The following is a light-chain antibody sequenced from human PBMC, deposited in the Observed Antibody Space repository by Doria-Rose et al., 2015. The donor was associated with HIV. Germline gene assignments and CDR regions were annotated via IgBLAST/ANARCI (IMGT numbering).Light chain of an antibody. V-gene: IGLV1-51*02. J-gene: IGLJ1*01. CDR2: ENN. CDR1: TSNIGNNY. Sequence: QSVVTQPPSVSAAPGQKVTISCSGGTSNIGNNYVSWYRRLPGTAPKLLIYENNKRPSGIPDRFSGAKSGTSATLAITGLQTGDEADYFCSTWSGSLNFGTGTRVTVL. CDR3: STWSGSLN.